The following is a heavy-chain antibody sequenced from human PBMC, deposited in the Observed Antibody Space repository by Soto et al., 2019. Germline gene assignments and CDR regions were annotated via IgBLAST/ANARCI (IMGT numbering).Heavy chain of an antibody. CDR2: IIPIFGTA. Sequence: SVKVSCKASGGTFSSYAISWVRQAPGQGLEWMGGIIPIFGTANYAQKFQGRVTITADESTSTAYMGLSSLRSEDTAVYYCASTVYDSSGYYPNYFDYCGQGTLVTVSS. CDR3: ASTVYDSSGYYPNYFDY. J-gene: IGHJ4*02. CDR1: GGTFSSYA. D-gene: IGHD3-22*01. V-gene: IGHV1-69*13.